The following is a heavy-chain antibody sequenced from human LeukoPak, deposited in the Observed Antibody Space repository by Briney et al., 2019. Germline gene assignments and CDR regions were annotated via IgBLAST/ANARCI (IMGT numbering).Heavy chain of an antibody. CDR3: ARSQSGYNYGYHFDS. CDR2: INHSGST. Sequence: SETLSLTCAVYGGSFSGYYWSWIRQHPGKGLEWIGEINHSGSTNYNPSLKSRVTISVDTSKNHFSLKLSSVTAADTALYYRARSQSGYNYGYHFDSWGQGTLVTISS. V-gene: IGHV4-34*01. J-gene: IGHJ4*02. D-gene: IGHD5-18*01. CDR1: GGSFSGYY.